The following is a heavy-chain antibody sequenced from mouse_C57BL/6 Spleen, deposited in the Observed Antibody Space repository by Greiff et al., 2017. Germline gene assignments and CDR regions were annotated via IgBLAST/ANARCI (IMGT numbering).Heavy chain of an antibody. CDR3: ARTTMVTTGGFAY. CDR1: GYAFSSSW. V-gene: IGHV1-82*01. J-gene: IGHJ3*01. CDR2: IYPGDGDT. D-gene: IGHD2-2*01. Sequence: VQLQESGPELVKPGASVKISCKASGYAFSSSWMNWVKQRPGKGLEWIGRIYPGDGDTNYNGKFKGKATLTADKSSSTAYMQLSSLTSEDAAVYFCARTTMVTTGGFAYWGQGTLVTVSA.